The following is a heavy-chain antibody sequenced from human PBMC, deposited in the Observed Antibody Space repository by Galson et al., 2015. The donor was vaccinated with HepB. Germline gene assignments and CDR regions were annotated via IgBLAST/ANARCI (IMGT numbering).Heavy chain of an antibody. CDR2: ISSSSSTI. V-gene: IGHV3-48*01. CDR3: ARLSSLYYFDY. J-gene: IGHJ4*02. CDR1: GFTFSSYS. Sequence: SLRLSCAASGFTFSSYSMNWVRQAPGKGLEWVSYISSSSSTIYYADSVKGRFTISRDNAKNSLYLQMNSLRAEDTAVYYCARLSSLYYFDYWGQGTLVTVSS.